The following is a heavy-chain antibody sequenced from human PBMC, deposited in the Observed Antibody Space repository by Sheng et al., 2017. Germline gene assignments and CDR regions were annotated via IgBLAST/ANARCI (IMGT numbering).Heavy chain of an antibody. V-gene: IGHV1-69*01. CDR1: GGRLNNYA. J-gene: IGHJ6*02. CDR2: IVPVFGTT. Sequence: QVQLVQSGAEVRRPGSSLKVSCRASGGRLNNYAISWVRQAPGQGLEWMGGIVPVFGTTKYAQKFQGRLTITADEVTDTSYLELSSLRSEDSAVYYCARDGGDYGDPDPYRYDLDVWDQGP. D-gene: IGHD4-17*01. CDR3: ARDGGDYGDPDPYRYDLDV.